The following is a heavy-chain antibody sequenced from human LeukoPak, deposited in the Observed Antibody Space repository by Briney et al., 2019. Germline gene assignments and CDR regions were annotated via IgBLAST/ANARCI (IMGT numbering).Heavy chain of an antibody. D-gene: IGHD4-23*01. CDR2: ISYDGSNK. CDR1: GFTFSSYA. CDR3: ARDRPLTTVVIYGWFDP. Sequence: PGGSLRLSCAASGFTFSSYAMHWVRQAPGKGLEWVAVISYDGSNKYYADSVKGRFTISRDNSENTLYLQMNSLRAEDTAVYYCARDRPLTTVVIYGWFDPWGQGTLVTVSS. V-gene: IGHV3-30*04. J-gene: IGHJ5*02.